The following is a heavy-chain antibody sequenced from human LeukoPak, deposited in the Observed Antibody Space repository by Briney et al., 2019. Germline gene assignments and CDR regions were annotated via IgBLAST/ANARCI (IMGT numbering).Heavy chain of an antibody. CDR1: GGSFSGYY. CDR2: INHSGST. D-gene: IGHD5-12*01. CDR3: ARTSGYSGYDPIDY. Sequence: ASETLSLTCAVYGGSFSGYYWSWIRQPPGKGLEWIGEINHSGSTNYNPSLKSRVTISVDTSKNQFSLKLSSVTAADTAVYYCARTSGYSGYDPIDYWGQGALVTVSS. V-gene: IGHV4-34*01. J-gene: IGHJ4*02.